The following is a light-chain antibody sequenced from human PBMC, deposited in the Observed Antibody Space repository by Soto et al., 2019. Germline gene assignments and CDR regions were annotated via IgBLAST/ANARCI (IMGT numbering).Light chain of an antibody. Sequence: QSALTQAASGSGSPGQSITISCTGASSDVGGYNYVSWYQQNPGKAPKLLIYDVTNRPSGVSNRFSGSKSGNTASLTISGLQAEDEADYYCNSYTSSSTVVFGGGTKLTVL. J-gene: IGLJ2*01. CDR3: NSYTSSSTVV. CDR1: SSDVGGYNY. V-gene: IGLV2-14*01. CDR2: DVT.